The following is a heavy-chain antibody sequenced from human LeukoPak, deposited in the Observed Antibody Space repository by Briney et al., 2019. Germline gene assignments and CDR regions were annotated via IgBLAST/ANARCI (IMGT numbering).Heavy chain of an antibody. CDR1: GFTFSTYE. CDR2: IWYDGSYK. Sequence: GGSLRLSCAASGFTFSTYEVNWVRQAPGKGLEWVAVIWYDGSYKYYADSVKGRFTISRDNSKSTLHLQMNSLRAEDTAVYYCGRDVSPFSAEYFQHGGQGTLVTVSS. V-gene: IGHV3-33*08. J-gene: IGHJ1*01. CDR3: GRDVSPFSAEYFQH.